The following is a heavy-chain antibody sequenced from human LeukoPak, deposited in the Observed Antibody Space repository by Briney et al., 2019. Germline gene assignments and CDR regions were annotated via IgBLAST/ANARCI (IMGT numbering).Heavy chain of an antibody. J-gene: IGHJ4*02. CDR2: ISAYNGNT. CDR1: GYTSTSYG. V-gene: IGHV1-18*01. CDR3: ARGWDGSGYYGY. Sequence: EASVKVSCKASGYTSTSYGISWVRQAPGQGLEWMGWISAYNGNTNYAQKLQGRVTMTTDTSTSTVYMEMRSLRSDDTAVYYCARGWDGSGYYGYWGQGTLVTVSS. D-gene: IGHD3-22*01.